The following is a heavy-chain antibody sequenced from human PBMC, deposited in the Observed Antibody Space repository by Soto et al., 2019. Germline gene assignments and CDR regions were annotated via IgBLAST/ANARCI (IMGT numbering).Heavy chain of an antibody. V-gene: IGHV3-33*01. D-gene: IGHD2-15*01. CDR3: ATGRSVVPMAPFDY. Sequence: QVQLVESGGGVVQPGRSLRLSCAASGFTFNTYTMHWVRQAPGKGLEWVAVIWYDGSDKYYAGSVKGRSSISRDNSKNTVFLQMNSLRGEDTAVYYCATGRSVVPMAPFDYWGQGTLVTVSS. J-gene: IGHJ4*02. CDR2: IWYDGSDK. CDR1: GFTFNTYT.